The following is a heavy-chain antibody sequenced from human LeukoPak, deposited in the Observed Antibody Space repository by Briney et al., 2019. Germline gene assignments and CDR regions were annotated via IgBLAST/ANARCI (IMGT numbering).Heavy chain of an antibody. Sequence: SETLSLTCTVSGGSISSGGYYWSWIRQPPGKGLEWIGYIYHSGSTYYNPSLKSRVTISVDTSKNQFSLKLSSVTAADTAVYYCSLWAVTTAIDYWGQGTLVTVSS. CDR1: GGSISSGGYY. CDR2: IYHSGST. CDR3: SLWAVTTAIDY. V-gene: IGHV4-30-2*01. J-gene: IGHJ4*02. D-gene: IGHD4-17*01.